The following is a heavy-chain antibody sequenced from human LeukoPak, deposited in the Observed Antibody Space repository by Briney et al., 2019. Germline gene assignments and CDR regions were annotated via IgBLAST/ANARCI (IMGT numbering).Heavy chain of an antibody. CDR3: AKVLTERGAYYYYGMDV. CDR2: ISWNSGSI. Sequence: GGSLRLSCAASGFTFDDYAMHWVRQAPGKGLEWVSGISWNSGSIGYADSVKGRFTISRDNAKNSLYLQMNSLRAEDTALYYCAKVLTERGAYYYYGMDVWGQGTTVTVSS. V-gene: IGHV3-9*01. J-gene: IGHJ6*02. CDR1: GFTFDDYA. D-gene: IGHD3-10*01.